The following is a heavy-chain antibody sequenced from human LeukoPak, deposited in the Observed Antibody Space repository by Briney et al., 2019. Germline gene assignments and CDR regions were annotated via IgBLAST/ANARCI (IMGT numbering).Heavy chain of an antibody. CDR2: ISSSSSTI. V-gene: IGHV3-48*01. Sequence: PGGSLRLSCAASGFTFSSYSMNWVRQAPGKGLKWVSYISSSSSTIYYADSVKGRFTISRDNAKNSLYLQMNSLRAEDTAVYYCASLDTADYWGQGTLVTVSS. CDR1: GFTFSSYS. J-gene: IGHJ4*02. D-gene: IGHD5-18*01. CDR3: ASLDTADY.